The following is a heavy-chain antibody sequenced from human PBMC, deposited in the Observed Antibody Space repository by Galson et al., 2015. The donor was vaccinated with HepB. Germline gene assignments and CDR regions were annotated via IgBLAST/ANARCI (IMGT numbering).Heavy chain of an antibody. Sequence: QSGAEMKKPGESLRISCKGSGYSFTSYWISWVRQMPGKGLEWMGRIDPSDSYTNSRPSFQGHVTISADKSISTDYLQWSSMKASDTAMYYCASLLRGGDYVDYEGPMAGEPVSGMDVWGQGTTVTVSS. D-gene: IGHD4-17*01. CDR2: IDPSDSYT. CDR1: GYSFTSYW. V-gene: IGHV5-10-1*01. J-gene: IGHJ6*02. CDR3: ASLLRGGDYVDYEGPMAGEPVSGMDV.